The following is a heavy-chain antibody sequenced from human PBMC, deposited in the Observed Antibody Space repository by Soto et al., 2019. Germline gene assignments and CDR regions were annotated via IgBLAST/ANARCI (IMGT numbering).Heavy chain of an antibody. CDR3: ARTIGAAYYFDF. Sequence: SGTLALTCNVSGDSMTKYYWSWIRQPAGKGLEWIGRVYTSGSTNYNPSLKSRVTMSIDTSNNHFSLSLKSVTAADTAVYYCARTIGAAYYFDFWGQGPLVTVSS. CDR2: VYTSGST. D-gene: IGHD6-13*01. CDR1: GDSMTKYY. V-gene: IGHV4-4*07. J-gene: IGHJ4*02.